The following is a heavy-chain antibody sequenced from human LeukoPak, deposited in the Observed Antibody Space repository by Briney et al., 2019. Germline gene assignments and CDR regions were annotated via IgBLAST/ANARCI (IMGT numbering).Heavy chain of an antibody. J-gene: IGHJ6*02. CDR1: GGSFSGYY. V-gene: IGHV4-34*01. CDR2: INHSGST. D-gene: IGHD2-15*01. Sequence: SETLSLTCAVYGGSFSGYYWSWIRQPPGKGLEWIGEINHSGSTNYNPPLKSRVTISVDTSKNQFSLKLSSVTAADTAVYYCARAGYCSGGSCYNRYYYYYGMDVWGQGTTVTVSS. CDR3: ARAGYCSGGSCYNRYYYYYGMDV.